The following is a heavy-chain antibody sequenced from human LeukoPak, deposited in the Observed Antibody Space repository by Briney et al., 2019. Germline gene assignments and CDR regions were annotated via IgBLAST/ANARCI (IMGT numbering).Heavy chain of an antibody. D-gene: IGHD6-13*01. CDR2: IYSGSST. V-gene: IGHV3-53*05. CDR1: GFTVSSNS. Sequence: GGSLRLSCAASGFTVSSNSLSWVRQAPGKGLEWVSIIYSGSSTYYADSVKGRFTISRDNSKNTLYLQMNSLRAEDTAVYYCARLGSSSWYGYFDYWGQGTLVTVSS. J-gene: IGHJ4*02. CDR3: ARLGSSSWYGYFDY.